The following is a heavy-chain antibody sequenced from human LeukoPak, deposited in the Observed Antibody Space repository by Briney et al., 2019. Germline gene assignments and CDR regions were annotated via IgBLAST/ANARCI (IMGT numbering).Heavy chain of an antibody. J-gene: IGHJ4*02. Sequence: SETLSLTCTVSGGSISSSSYYWSWIRQPAGKGLEYIGRIYSTGSTNYNPSLKGRVTISVDTSKNQFSLKLSSVTAADTAVYYCARGGMATPFDYWGQGTLVTVSS. CDR3: ARGGMATPFDY. D-gene: IGHD5-24*01. CDR1: GGSISSSSYY. V-gene: IGHV4-61*02. CDR2: IYSTGST.